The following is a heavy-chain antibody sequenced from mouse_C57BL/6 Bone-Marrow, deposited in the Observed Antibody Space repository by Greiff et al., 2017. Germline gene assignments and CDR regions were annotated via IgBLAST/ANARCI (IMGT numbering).Heavy chain of an antibody. CDR3: ARGSYRGFAY. CDR1: EYEFPSHD. J-gene: IGHJ3*01. Sequence: EVMLVESGGGLVQPGESLKLSCESNEYEFPSHDMSWVRKTPEKRLEWVATISDGGSYTYYPDNVKGRFTISRDNAKNNLYLQMSHLKSEDTAMYYCARGSYRGFAYWGQGTLVTVSA. V-gene: IGHV5-4*03. CDR2: ISDGGSYT. D-gene: IGHD2-10*01.